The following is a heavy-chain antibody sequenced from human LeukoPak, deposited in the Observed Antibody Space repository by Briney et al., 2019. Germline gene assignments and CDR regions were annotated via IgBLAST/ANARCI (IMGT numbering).Heavy chain of an antibody. D-gene: IGHD2-21*02. CDR1: GFTFSSYA. CDR3: ARSEAYCGGDCYDPLLASPRNYYGMDV. Sequence: PGGSLRLSCAASGFTFSSYAMSWVRQAPGKGLEWVSAISGGGGSTYYADSVKGRFTISRDNSKNTLYLQMNSLRAEDTAVYYCARSEAYCGGDCYDPLLASPRNYYGMDVWGQGTTVTVSS. J-gene: IGHJ6*02. CDR2: ISGGGGST. V-gene: IGHV3-23*01.